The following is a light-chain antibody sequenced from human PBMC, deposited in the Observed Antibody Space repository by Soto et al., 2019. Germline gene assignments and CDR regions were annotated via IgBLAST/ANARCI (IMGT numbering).Light chain of an antibody. J-gene: IGLJ3*02. CDR2: KDS. CDR3: QSADSSGTYWV. V-gene: IGLV3-25*03. Sequence: SYELTQPPSVPVSPGQTARITCSGDALPKQYAYWYQQKPGQAPVLVICKDSERPSGIPERFSGSSSGTTVTLTISGVQAEDEADYYCQSADSSGTYWVFGGGTKLTVL. CDR1: ALPKQY.